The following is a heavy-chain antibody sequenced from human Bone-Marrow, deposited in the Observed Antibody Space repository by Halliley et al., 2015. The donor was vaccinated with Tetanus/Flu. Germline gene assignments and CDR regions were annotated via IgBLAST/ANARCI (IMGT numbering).Heavy chain of an antibody. D-gene: IGHD3-3*01. J-gene: IGHJ4*02. CDR2: VHKGGSP. V-gene: IGHV4-59*08. CDR3: ARRSPLRFAYESIYDS. Sequence: GFVHKGGSPPYTPPLESRVIISLDPSRNQLSLNLNSVTAADTAVYYCARRSPLRFAYESIYDSWGQGALVTVSS.